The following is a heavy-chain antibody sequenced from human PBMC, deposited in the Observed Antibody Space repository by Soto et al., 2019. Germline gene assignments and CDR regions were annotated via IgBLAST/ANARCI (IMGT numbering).Heavy chain of an antibody. D-gene: IGHD1-26*01. CDR2: VSDSGGST. Sequence: RRLSCATSGFIFSSYAMSWVRQAPGKGLEWVSTVSDSGGSTYYADSVKGRFTICRDNSKNTLYLQMKSLRAEDTAVYYCARDLGSTVGATDYWGQGTLVTVSS. J-gene: IGHJ4*02. CDR1: GFIFSSYA. V-gene: IGHV3-23*01. CDR3: ARDLGSTVGATDY.